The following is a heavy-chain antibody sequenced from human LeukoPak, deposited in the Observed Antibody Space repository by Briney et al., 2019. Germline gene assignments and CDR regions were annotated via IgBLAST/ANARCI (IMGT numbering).Heavy chain of an antibody. CDR1: GYTFTSYG. D-gene: IGHD4-17*01. CDR2: VNTYNGNT. J-gene: IGHJ6*02. Sequence: ASVKVSCKASGYTFTSYGISWVRQAPGQGLEWMGWVNTYNGNTNYAQNLQGRVTMTRNTSISTAYMELSSLRSEDTAVYYCARGFYGSKYYYYYGMDVWGQGTTVTVSS. V-gene: IGHV1-18*01. CDR3: ARGFYGSKYYYYYGMDV.